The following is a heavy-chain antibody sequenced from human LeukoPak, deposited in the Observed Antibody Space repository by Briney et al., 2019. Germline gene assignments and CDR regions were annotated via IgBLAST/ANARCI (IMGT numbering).Heavy chain of an antibody. CDR3: ARAKNGDGTTYYYDSSGYSPPDY. J-gene: IGHJ4*02. V-gene: IGHV1-2*02. D-gene: IGHD3-22*01. Sequence: ASVKVSCKASGYTFTGYYMHWVRQAPGQGLEWMGWINPNSGGTNYAQKFQGRVTMTRDTSISTAYMELSRLRSDDTAVYYCARAKNGDGTTYYYDSSGYSPPDYWGRGTLVTVSS. CDR2: INPNSGGT. CDR1: GYTFTGYY.